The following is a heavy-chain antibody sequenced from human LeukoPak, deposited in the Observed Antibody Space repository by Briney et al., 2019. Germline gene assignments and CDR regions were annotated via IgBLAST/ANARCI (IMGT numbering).Heavy chain of an antibody. J-gene: IGHJ4*02. CDR2: IWYDGSNK. Sequence: PGGSLRLSCAASGFTFSSYGMHWVRQAPGKGLEWVAVIWYDGSNKYYADSVKGRFTISRDNSKNTLYLQMNSLRAEDTAVYYCATGYYYDSSGYYYQDYWGQGTLVTVSS. D-gene: IGHD3-22*01. V-gene: IGHV3-33*01. CDR3: ATGYYYDSSGYYYQDY. CDR1: GFTFSSYG.